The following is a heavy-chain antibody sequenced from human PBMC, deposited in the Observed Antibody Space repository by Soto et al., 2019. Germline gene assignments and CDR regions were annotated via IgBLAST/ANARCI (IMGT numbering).Heavy chain of an antibody. D-gene: IGHD6-19*01. CDR1: GFTFSSYA. CDR2: ISGSGGST. Sequence: EVQLLESGGGLVQPGGSLRLSCAASGFTFSSYAMSWVRQAPGKGLEWVSAISGSGGSTYYADSVKGRFTISRDNSKNTLYLQMNRMRAEDTAVYYCAKLHTAWLGRGPFDYWGQGTLVTVSS. J-gene: IGHJ4*02. CDR3: AKLHTAWLGRGPFDY. V-gene: IGHV3-23*01.